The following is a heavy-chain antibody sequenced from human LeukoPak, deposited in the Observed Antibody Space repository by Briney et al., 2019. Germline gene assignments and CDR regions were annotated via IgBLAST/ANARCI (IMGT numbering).Heavy chain of an antibody. CDR2: INHSGST. CDR3: ASRNPTMAIDY. J-gene: IGHJ4*02. Sequence: PSETLSLTCAVYGESFSGYYWSWIRQPPGKGLEWIGEINHSGSTNYNPSLKSRVTISVDTSKNQFSLKLSSVTAADTAVYYCASRNPTMAIDYWGQGTLVTVSS. CDR1: GESFSGYY. V-gene: IGHV4-34*01. D-gene: IGHD4/OR15-4a*01.